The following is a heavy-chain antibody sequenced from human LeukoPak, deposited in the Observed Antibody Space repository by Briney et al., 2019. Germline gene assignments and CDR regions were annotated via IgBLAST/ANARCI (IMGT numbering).Heavy chain of an antibody. Sequence: GGSLRLSCAASGFTLSNYWMTWVRQAPGKGLEWVANIKQDGSEKYYVDSVKGRITISRDNAENSVHLQMNSLRAEDTAVYYCARDVLIAADGVIRLDAFDIWGQGTVVTVSS. CDR1: GFTLSNYW. D-gene: IGHD6-13*01. CDR3: ARDVLIAADGVIRLDAFDI. CDR2: IKQDGSEK. J-gene: IGHJ3*02. V-gene: IGHV3-7*01.